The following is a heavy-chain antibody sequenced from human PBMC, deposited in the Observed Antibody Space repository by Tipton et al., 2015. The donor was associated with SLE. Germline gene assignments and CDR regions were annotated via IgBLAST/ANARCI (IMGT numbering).Heavy chain of an antibody. CDR3: AKGGERVDY. CDR1: GFIFSSHG. D-gene: IGHD1-26*01. J-gene: IGHJ4*02. V-gene: IGHV3-30*02. CDR2: IRFDGSER. Sequence: SLRLSCAVSGFIFSSHGIHWVRLSPGKGREWVLFIRFDGSERYADSVKGRFTISRDNSKNTVYLQMNSLRGEDTAVYYCAKGGERVDYWGQGTLVSVSS.